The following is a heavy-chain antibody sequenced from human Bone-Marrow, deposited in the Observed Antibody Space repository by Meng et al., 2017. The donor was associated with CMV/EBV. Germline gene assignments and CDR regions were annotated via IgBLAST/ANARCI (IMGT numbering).Heavy chain of an antibody. D-gene: IGHD3-3*01. CDR3: ARQYYDFLSGYYDAGDYYGMDV. V-gene: IGHV1-18*01. Sequence: ASVKVSCKASGYTFTSYGISWVRQAPGQGLEWMGWISAYNGNTNYAQKLQGRVTMTTDTSTSTAYMELRSLRSDDTAVYYCARQYYDFLSGYYDAGDYYGMDVWGQGTTVTVSS. CDR2: ISAYNGNT. J-gene: IGHJ6*02. CDR1: GYTFTSYG.